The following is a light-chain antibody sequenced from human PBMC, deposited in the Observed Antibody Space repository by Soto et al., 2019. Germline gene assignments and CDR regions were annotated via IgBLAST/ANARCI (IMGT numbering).Light chain of an antibody. V-gene: IGKV3-15*01. Sequence: EIVMTQSPVTLSVSPGVRATLSCRASQNITINLAWYQQKPGQAPRLRIFGASTRATGIPARFSGSGYGTELPLTSSSLQSEDFAIYYCQQYNDWPRTFGQGSKVEI. CDR2: GAS. CDR1: QNITIN. CDR3: QQYNDWPRT. J-gene: IGKJ1*01.